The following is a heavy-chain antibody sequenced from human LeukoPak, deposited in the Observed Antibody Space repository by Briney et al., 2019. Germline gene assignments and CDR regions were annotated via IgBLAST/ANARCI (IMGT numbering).Heavy chain of an antibody. J-gene: IGHJ4*02. CDR3: ARVEDYYDTQPFDY. Sequence: GGSLRLSCAASGFTFSSYWMHWVRHAPGKGLVWVSRINSDGSSTSYADSVKGRFTISRDNAKNTLYLQMNSLRAEDTAVYYCARVEDYYDTQPFDYWGQGTLVTVSS. V-gene: IGHV3-74*01. CDR2: INSDGSST. D-gene: IGHD3-22*01. CDR1: GFTFSSYW.